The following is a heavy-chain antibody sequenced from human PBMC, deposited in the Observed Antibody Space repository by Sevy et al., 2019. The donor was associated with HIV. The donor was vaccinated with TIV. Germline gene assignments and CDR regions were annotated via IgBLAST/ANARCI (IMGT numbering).Heavy chain of an antibody. D-gene: IGHD6-6*01. Sequence: SETLSLTCTVSGGSISSSSYYWGWIRQPPGKGLEWIGSIYYSGSTYYNPSLKSPVTISVDTSKNQFSLKLSSVTAADTAVYYCARSYSSSSSPFDYWGQGTLVTVSS. CDR3: ARSYSSSSSPFDY. CDR2: IYYSGST. J-gene: IGHJ4*02. CDR1: GGSISSSSYY. V-gene: IGHV4-39*01.